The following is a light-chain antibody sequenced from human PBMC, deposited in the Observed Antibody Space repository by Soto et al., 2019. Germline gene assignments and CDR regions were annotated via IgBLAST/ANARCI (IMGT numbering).Light chain of an antibody. CDR3: QQYSDHPRT. CDR2: DAS. J-gene: IGKJ1*01. V-gene: IGKV1-5*01. Sequence: DIQMTQSPSTLSASVGDRVTITCRASQSISSQLAWYQQKPGKAPKLLIYDASSLESGVPSRFSGSGSGTEFTLTISSLQPDDFATYYCQQYSDHPRTFGQGTKVEI. CDR1: QSISSQ.